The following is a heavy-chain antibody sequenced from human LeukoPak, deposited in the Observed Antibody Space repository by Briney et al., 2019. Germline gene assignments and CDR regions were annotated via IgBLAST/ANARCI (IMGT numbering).Heavy chain of an antibody. CDR2: ISSSSSYI. CDR3: ARDDYYYDSSGYSAGEDY. D-gene: IGHD3-22*01. CDR1: GFTFSSYG. V-gene: IGHV3-21*01. J-gene: IGHJ4*02. Sequence: GGSLRPSCAASGFTFSSYGMHWVRQAPGKGLEWVSSISSSSSYIYYADSVKGRFTISRDNAKNSLYLQMNSLRAEDTAVYYCARDDYYYDSSGYSAGEDYWGQGTLVTVSS.